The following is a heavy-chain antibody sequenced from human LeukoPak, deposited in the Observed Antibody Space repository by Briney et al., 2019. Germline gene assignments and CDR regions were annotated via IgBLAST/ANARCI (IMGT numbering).Heavy chain of an antibody. CDR2: FDPEDGET. CDR3: ALSSDYSGYDNYFDY. J-gene: IGHJ4*02. V-gene: IGHV1-24*01. CDR1: GYTLTELS. D-gene: IGHD5-12*01. Sequence: GASVKVSCKVSGYTLTELSMHWVRQAPGKRLEWMGGFDPEDGETIYAQKFQGRVTMTEDTSTDTAYMELSSLRSEDTAVYYCALSSDYSGYDNYFDYWGQGTLVTVSS.